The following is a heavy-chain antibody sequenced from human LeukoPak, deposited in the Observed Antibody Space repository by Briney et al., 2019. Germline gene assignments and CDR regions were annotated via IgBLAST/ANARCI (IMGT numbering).Heavy chain of an antibody. D-gene: IGHD5-12*01. CDR1: GFTFSSYE. Sequence: GGSLRLSCAASGFTFSSYEMNWVRQAPGKRLEWVSYISSSAGSIYLADSVKDRFSVSRDNAKNSLYLQMTSLRAEDTVIYYCARVLLSGYDRPIDFWGQGTLVTVSS. V-gene: IGHV3-48*03. J-gene: IGHJ4*02. CDR2: ISSSAGSI. CDR3: ARVLLSGYDRPIDF.